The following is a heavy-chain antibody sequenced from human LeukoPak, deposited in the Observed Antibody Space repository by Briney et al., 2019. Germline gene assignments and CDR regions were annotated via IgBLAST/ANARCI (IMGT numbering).Heavy chain of an antibody. CDR3: AKMASDCSSTSCYTEDY. V-gene: IGHV3-30*18. J-gene: IGHJ4*02. Sequence: GGSLRLSCAASGFTFSSYGMHWVRQAPGKGLEWVAVISCDGSNKYYADSVKGRFTISRDNSKNTLYLQMNSLRAEDTAVYYCAKMASDCSSTSCYTEDYWGQGTLVTVSS. CDR1: GFTFSSYG. CDR2: ISCDGSNK. D-gene: IGHD2-2*02.